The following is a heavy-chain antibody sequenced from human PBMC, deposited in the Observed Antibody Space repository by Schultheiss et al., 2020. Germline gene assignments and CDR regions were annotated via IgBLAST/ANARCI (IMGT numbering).Heavy chain of an antibody. J-gene: IGHJ5*02. Sequence: SETLSLTCTVSGGSISSGGYYWSWIRQHPGKGLEWIGYIYYSGSTNYNPSLKSRVTISIDTSRNRFSLSLNSVTAADTAVFCCARHKAGHRYDPWGQGTLVTVAS. D-gene: IGHD6-25*01. CDR3: ARHKAGHRYDP. CDR2: IYYSGST. V-gene: IGHV4-39*01. CDR1: GGSISSGGYY.